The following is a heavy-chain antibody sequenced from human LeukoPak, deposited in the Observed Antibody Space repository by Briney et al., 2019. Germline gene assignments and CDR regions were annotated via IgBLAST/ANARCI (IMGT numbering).Heavy chain of an antibody. J-gene: IGHJ4*02. CDR1: GFTFSSYG. Sequence: GESLKISCAASGFTFSSYGMHWVRQAPGKGLEWVAVIWYDGSNKYYADSVKGRFTISRDNSKNTLYLQMNSLRAEDTAVYYCARESVLLWFGEVERGYYFDYWGQGTLVTVSS. CDR3: ARESVLLWFGEVERGYYFDY. V-gene: IGHV3-33*01. D-gene: IGHD3-10*01. CDR2: IWYDGSNK.